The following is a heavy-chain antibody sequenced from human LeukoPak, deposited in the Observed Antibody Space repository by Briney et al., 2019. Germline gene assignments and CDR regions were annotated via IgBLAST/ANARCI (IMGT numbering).Heavy chain of an antibody. Sequence: PGRSLRLSCAASGFALSSYEVKSVRQAPGKGLEWVSYISSGSSPIYYSDSVKGRLTISRDNAKNSVYLQMDSLRAEDTAVYYCAREGGDVWGQGTTVTVSS. CDR3: AREGGDV. D-gene: IGHD2-15*01. J-gene: IGHJ6*02. CDR1: GFALSSYE. CDR2: ISSGSSPI. V-gene: IGHV3-48*03.